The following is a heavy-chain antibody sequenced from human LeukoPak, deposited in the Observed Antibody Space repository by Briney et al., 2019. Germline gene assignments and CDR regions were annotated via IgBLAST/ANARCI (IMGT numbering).Heavy chain of an antibody. CDR1: GGSISSGSYY. CDR3: ARGMVVAARVGWFDP. Sequence: SETLSLTCTVSGGSISSGSYYWSWIRQPAGKGLEWIGRIYTSGSTNYNPSLKSRVTISVDTSKNQFSLKLSSVTAADTAVYYCARGMVVAARVGWFDPWGQGTLVTVSS. V-gene: IGHV4-61*02. D-gene: IGHD2-15*01. J-gene: IGHJ5*02. CDR2: IYTSGST.